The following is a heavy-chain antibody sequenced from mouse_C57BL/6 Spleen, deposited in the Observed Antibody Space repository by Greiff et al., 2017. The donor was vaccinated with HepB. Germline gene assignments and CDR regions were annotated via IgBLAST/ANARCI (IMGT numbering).Heavy chain of an antibody. CDR2: IDPSDSYT. D-gene: IGHD2-1*01. CDR3: ARWNGNYWYFDV. V-gene: IGHV1-50*01. Sequence: QVQLQQPGAELVKPGASVKLSCKASGYTFTSYWMQWVKQRPGQGLEWIGEIDPSDSYTNYNQKFKGKATLTVDTSSSTAYMQLSSLTSEDTAVYYSARWNGNYWYFDVWGTGTTVTVSS. CDR1: GYTFTSYW. J-gene: IGHJ1*03.